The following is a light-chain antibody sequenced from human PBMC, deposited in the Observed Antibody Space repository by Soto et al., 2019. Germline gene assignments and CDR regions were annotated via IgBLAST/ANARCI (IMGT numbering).Light chain of an antibody. Sequence: QSALTQPASVSGSPGQSIAISCTGTSSDVGAYNLVSWYQQHPGQAPKLMIYDVTARPSGVSNRFSGSKSGNTASLTISGLQAEDEADYYCSSSTGSTPVVFGGGTKLTVL. V-gene: IGLV2-14*03. J-gene: IGLJ2*01. CDR1: SSDVGAYNL. CDR3: SSSTGSTPVV. CDR2: DVT.